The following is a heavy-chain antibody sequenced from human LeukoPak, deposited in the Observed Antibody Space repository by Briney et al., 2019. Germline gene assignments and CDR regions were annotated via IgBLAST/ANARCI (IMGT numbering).Heavy chain of an antibody. CDR2: IYPGDSDT. D-gene: IGHD3-16*01. J-gene: IGHJ4*02. CDR1: GYSFTNYW. CDR3: ARGGKYIDY. Sequence: GESLKISCKGSGYSFTNYWIAWVRQMPGKGLEWMGIIYPGDSDTRYSPSFQGQVTMSVDKSIRTSYLQWSSVKAPDTAMYYCARGGKYIDYWGQGTLVTVSS. V-gene: IGHV5-51*01.